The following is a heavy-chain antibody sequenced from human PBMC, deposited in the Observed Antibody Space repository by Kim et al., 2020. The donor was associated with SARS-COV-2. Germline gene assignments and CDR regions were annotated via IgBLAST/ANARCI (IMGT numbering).Heavy chain of an antibody. J-gene: IGHJ5*02. CDR3: AREYHSGSYWGNWFDP. Sequence: QGRVTITADKSTSTAYMELSSLRSEETAVYYCAREYHSGSYWGNWFDPWGQGTLVTVSS. V-gene: IGHV1-69*04. D-gene: IGHD1-26*01.